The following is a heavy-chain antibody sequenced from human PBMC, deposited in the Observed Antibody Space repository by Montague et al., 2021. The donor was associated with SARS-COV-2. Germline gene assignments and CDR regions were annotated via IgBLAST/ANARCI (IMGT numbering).Heavy chain of an antibody. J-gene: IGHJ4*02. CDR2: ITYNGSNI. D-gene: IGHD2-15*01. CDR3: ARAGWRCSCGSCHSQGGFDN. CDR1: GFTFSSYA. Sequence: SLRLSCAASGFTFSSYAMHWVRQAPGKGLEWVADITYNGSNIFYADSVKGRFTISRDNSKNTLYLQMNSLRAEDTAVYYCARAGWRCSCGSCHSQGGFDNWGQGTLVTVSS. V-gene: IGHV3-30*04.